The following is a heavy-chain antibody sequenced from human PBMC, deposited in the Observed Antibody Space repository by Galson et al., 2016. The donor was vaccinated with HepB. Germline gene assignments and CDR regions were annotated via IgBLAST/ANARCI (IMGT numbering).Heavy chain of an antibody. V-gene: IGHV3-23*01. Sequence: LRLSCAASGFTFSSYSLNWVRQAPGKGPEWVSAISGDGGSTYYAGSVQGRFTSSRDRSTNTMYLQMNSLRTDDTAVYYCARFTQEWLDRVYYFDYWGQGTLVTVSS. CDR1: GFTFSSYS. D-gene: IGHD6-19*01. J-gene: IGHJ4*02. CDR2: ISGDGGST. CDR3: ARFTQEWLDRVYYFDY.